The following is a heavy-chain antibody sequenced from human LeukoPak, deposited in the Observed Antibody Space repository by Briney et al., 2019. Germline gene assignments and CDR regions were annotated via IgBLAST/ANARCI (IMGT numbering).Heavy chain of an antibody. J-gene: IGHJ4*02. D-gene: IGHD5-18*01. V-gene: IGHV1-2*02. CDR1: GYTFTGYY. CDR2: INPNSGGT. Sequence: ASVKVSCNASGYTFTGYYMHWVRQAPGQGLEWMGWINPNSGGTNYAQKFQGRVTMTRDTSISTAYMELSRLRSDDTAVYYCARLPIVDTAMVSDYWGQGTLVTVSS. CDR3: ARLPIVDTAMVSDY.